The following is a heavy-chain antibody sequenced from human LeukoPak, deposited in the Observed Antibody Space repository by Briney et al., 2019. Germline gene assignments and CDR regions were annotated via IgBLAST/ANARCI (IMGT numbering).Heavy chain of an antibody. Sequence: ASVKVSCKASGYTFTSYYMHWVRQAPGQGLEWMGIINPSGGSTSYAQKFQGRVTMTRDTSTSTVYMELSSLRSEDTAVYYCAVATVTTVRYNWFDPWGQGTLVTVSS. V-gene: IGHV1-46*01. J-gene: IGHJ5*02. CDR3: AVATVTTVRYNWFDP. CDR2: INPSGGST. CDR1: GYTFTSYY. D-gene: IGHD4-17*01.